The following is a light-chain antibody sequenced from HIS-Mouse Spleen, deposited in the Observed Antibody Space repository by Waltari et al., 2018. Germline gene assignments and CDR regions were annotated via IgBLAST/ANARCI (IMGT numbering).Light chain of an antibody. CDR3: CSYAGSSTFGV. Sequence: QSALTQPASVSGSPGQSITISCTGTSSDVGSYNLVSWYQQHPGKAPKLMIYEGSKRTSGVSNRFSGSKSGTTASLTISGLQAEDEADYYCCSYAGSSTFGVFGGGTKLTVL. CDR1: SSDVGSYNL. J-gene: IGLJ3*02. V-gene: IGLV2-23*03. CDR2: EGS.